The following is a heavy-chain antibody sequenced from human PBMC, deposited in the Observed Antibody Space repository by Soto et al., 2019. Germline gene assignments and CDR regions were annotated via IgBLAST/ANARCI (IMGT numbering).Heavy chain of an antibody. Sequence: QVQLVQSGAEVKKPGSSVKVSCKASGDTFTIFAISWVRQAPGQGLEWMGGIIPTIGTTNYAQRFQGRITSTRGESTGTAYMELSSLKSEDTAVYYCARDLGSGYDPGDYWGQGTLVTVSS. CDR2: IIPTIGTT. CDR1: GDTFTIFA. D-gene: IGHD5-12*01. CDR3: ARDLGSGYDPGDY. J-gene: IGHJ4*02. V-gene: IGHV1-69*05.